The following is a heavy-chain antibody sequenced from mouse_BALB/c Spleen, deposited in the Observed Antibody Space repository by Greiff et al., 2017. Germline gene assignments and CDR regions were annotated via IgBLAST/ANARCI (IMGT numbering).Heavy chain of an antibody. D-gene: IGHD1-2*01. J-gene: IGHJ4*01. CDR2: ISTYYGDA. V-gene: IGHV1S137*01. CDR1: GYTFTDYA. Sequence: VQLQQSGAELVRPGVSVKISCKGSGYTFTDYAMHWVKQSHAKSLEWIGVISTYYGDASYNQKFKGKATMTVDKSSSTAYMELARLTSEDSAIYYCARSETTAHYAMDYWGQGTSVTVSS. CDR3: ARSETTAHYAMDY.